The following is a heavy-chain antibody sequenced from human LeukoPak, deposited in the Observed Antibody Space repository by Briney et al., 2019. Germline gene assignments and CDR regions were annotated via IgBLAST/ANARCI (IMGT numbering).Heavy chain of an antibody. CDR1: GGTFSSYA. D-gene: IGHD3-22*01. Sequence: SVKVSCKAFGGTFSSYAISWVRQAPGQGLEWMGRIIPILGIANYAQKLQGRVTITADKSTSTAYMELSSLRSEDTAVYYCAAGYYYDSSGYYEAFDIWGQGTMVTVSS. J-gene: IGHJ3*02. V-gene: IGHV1-69*04. CDR3: AAGYYYDSSGYYEAFDI. CDR2: IIPILGIA.